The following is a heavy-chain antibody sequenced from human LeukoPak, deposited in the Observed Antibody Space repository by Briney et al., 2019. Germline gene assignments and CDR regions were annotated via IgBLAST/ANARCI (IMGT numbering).Heavy chain of an antibody. J-gene: IGHJ4*02. CDR2: IYYSGST. CDR3: ASFWDWGSYRFDY. CDR1: GGSISSGGYY. D-gene: IGHD3-16*02. V-gene: IGHV4-31*03. Sequence: PSESLSLTCTVSGGSISSGGYYWSWIRQHPGKGLEWIGYIYYSGSTYYNPSLKSRVTISVDTSKNQFSLKLSSVTAADTAVYYCASFWDWGSYRFDYWGQGTLVTVSS.